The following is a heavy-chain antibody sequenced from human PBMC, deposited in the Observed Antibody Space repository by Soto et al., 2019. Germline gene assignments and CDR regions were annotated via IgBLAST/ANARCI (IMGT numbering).Heavy chain of an antibody. J-gene: IGHJ4*01. D-gene: IGHD2-15*01. V-gene: IGHV1-2*02. CDR1: VFSVDTTYC. CDR3: GSPRSGPSPDVGH. Sequence: ASVKVSCKASVFSVDTTYCIHWVRRAPGQGLEWMGSINPNSGDTNYAQNFQGRVTMTRDTSISTAYMEVSSLTSDDTAVYYCGSPRSGPSPDVGHWGHGTVVTVSS. CDR2: INPNSGDT.